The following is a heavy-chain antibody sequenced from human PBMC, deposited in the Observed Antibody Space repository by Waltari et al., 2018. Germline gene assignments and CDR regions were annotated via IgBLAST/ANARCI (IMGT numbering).Heavy chain of an antibody. V-gene: IGHV3-66*02. D-gene: IGHD3-10*01. Sequence: EVHLVESGGGLVQPGGSLRLSCEVSGFNVNNYYMHWVRQAPGQGLGWVSVINLVGDTYYGDSVKCRFTISRDNSENTLDLQVNSLRSDDTAVYFCARGRGFIIDTWGHGTLVTVSS. CDR2: INLVGDT. CDR3: ARGRGFIIDT. CDR1: GFNVNNYY. J-gene: IGHJ5*01.